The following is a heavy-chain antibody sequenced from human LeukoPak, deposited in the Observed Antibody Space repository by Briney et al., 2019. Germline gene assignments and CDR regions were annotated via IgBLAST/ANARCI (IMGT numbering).Heavy chain of an antibody. CDR1: GFTFSSYS. CDR2: ISRGSTYR. D-gene: IGHD6-13*01. Sequence: PGGSLRLSCAASGFTFSSYSMNWVRQAPGKGLEWVSSISRGSTYRYYADSLKGRFTISRDNAQNSMYLHMNSLRAEDTAVYYCGRVGGRSKAAKGDAFDIWGQGTMVTVSS. J-gene: IGHJ3*02. V-gene: IGHV3-21*01. CDR3: GRVGGRSKAAKGDAFDI.